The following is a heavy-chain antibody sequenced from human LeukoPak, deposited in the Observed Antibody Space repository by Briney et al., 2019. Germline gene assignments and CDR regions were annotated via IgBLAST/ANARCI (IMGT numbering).Heavy chain of an antibody. V-gene: IGHV3-74*01. J-gene: IGHJ4*02. CDR2: IKSDGTTT. D-gene: IGHD6-13*01. CDR3: AREYSGSFYY. Sequence: GGSLRLSCAASGFTFGNSWMDWVRQAPRKGLVWVSRIKSDGTTTGYADYVKGRFTVSSDNAKNTLYLQMNSLRAEDTAVYYCAREYSGSFYYWGQGTLVTVSS. CDR1: GFTFGNSW.